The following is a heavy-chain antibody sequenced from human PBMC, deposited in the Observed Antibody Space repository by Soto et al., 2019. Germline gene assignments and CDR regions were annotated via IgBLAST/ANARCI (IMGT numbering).Heavy chain of an antibody. CDR3: TTLAGTCHTGGDY. J-gene: IGHJ4*02. CDR2: IKQDGSEK. D-gene: IGHD6-13*01. CDR1: ALIFRNQW. Sequence: EVQLVESGGGLVQPGGALTLSCVVSALIFRNQWMSWVRQAPGKGLEWVTNIKQDGSEKYYVDPVKGRFTISRDNAVNSLYLQINSLRADAPAVYYCTTLAGTCHTGGDYWGQGTLVTVSS. V-gene: IGHV3-7*03.